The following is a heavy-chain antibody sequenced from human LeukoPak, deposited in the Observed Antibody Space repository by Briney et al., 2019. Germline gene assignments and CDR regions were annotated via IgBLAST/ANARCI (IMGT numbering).Heavy chain of an antibody. V-gene: IGHV1-8*01. J-gene: IGHJ3*02. CDR3: AKVGDDSSGYYYYAFDI. Sequence: ASVKVSCKASGYTFTSYDINWVRQVTGQGLEWMGWMNPNSGNTGYAQKFQGRVTMTRNTSISTAYMELSSLRSEDTAVYYCAKVGDDSSGYYYYAFDIWGQGTMVTVSS. D-gene: IGHD3-22*01. CDR2: MNPNSGNT. CDR1: GYTFTSYD.